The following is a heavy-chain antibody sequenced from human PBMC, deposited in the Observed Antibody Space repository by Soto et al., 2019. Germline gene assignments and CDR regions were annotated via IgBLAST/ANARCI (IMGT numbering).Heavy chain of an antibody. Sequence: GGSLRLSCAASGFTFSSYGMSWVRQAPGKGLEWVSAISGNGGSTYYADSVKGRFTISRDNSKNTLYLQMNSMRAEDTAVYYCAKDRRIYCSGGSCYFYYYYGMDVWGQGTTVTVSS. CDR3: AKDRRIYCSGGSCYFYYYYGMDV. V-gene: IGHV3-23*01. CDR2: ISGNGGST. CDR1: GFTFSSYG. D-gene: IGHD2-15*01. J-gene: IGHJ6*02.